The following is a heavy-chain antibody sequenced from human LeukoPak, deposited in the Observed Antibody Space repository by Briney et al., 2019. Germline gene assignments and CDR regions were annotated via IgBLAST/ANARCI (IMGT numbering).Heavy chain of an antibody. V-gene: IGHV3-33*01. J-gene: IGHJ4*02. D-gene: IGHD2/OR15-2a*01. CDR1: GFTFSNYG. Sequence: GGSLRLSCAASGFTFSNYGMHWVRQAPGKGLEWVALIWYDGSNKYYTDSVKGRLTISRDNSKDTLFLQMNSLRAEDTAVYYCAREGPRGNSQFDYWGQGTLVTVST. CDR2: IWYDGSNK. CDR3: AREGPRGNSQFDY.